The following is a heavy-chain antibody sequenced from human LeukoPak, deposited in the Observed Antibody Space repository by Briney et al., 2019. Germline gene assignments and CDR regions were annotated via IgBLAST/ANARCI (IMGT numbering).Heavy chain of an antibody. CDR1: GFTFSSYA. D-gene: IGHD5-12*01. Sequence: PGGSLRLSCAASGFTFSSYAMSWVRQAPGKGLEWVSAISGSGGSTYYADSVKGRFTISRDNSKNTLYLQMNSLRAEDTAVYYCARERYSGYDYGMDVWGQGTTVTVSS. CDR2: ISGSGGST. CDR3: ARERYSGYDYGMDV. V-gene: IGHV3-23*01. J-gene: IGHJ6*02.